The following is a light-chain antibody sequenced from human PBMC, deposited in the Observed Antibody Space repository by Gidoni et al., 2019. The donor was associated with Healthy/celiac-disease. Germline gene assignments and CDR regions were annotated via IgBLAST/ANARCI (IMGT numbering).Light chain of an antibody. CDR3: QQRSNWPLT. CDR1: QSVSSY. J-gene: IGKJ4*01. CDR2: DAS. Sequence: EIVLTQSPATLSLSPGERATLSCRASQSVSSYLAWYQQKPGQAPRLLSYDASNRATGSPARVSGSGSGTDFTLTISSLEPEDFAVYYCQQRSNWPLTFXGXTKVEIK. V-gene: IGKV3-11*01.